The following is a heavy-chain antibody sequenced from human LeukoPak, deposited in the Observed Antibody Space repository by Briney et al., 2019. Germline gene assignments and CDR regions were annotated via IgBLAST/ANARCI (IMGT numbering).Heavy chain of an antibody. Sequence: GGSLRLSCAASGFAFSDSWMTWIRQAPGKGLEWVAFIKGDGSAKKYVDSVKGRFSISRDNAKNTLYLQMNSLRVEDTAVYYCARGRPHGNDCWGQGTLVTVSS. CDR1: GFAFSDSW. CDR2: IKGDGSAK. J-gene: IGHJ4*02. CDR3: ARGRPHGNDC. D-gene: IGHD4-23*01. V-gene: IGHV3-7*01.